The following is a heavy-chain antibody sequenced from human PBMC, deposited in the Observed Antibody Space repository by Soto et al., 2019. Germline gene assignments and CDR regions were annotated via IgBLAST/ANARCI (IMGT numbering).Heavy chain of an antibody. CDR2: INSDGSST. CDR3: ARGTEGYSYGYRY. CDR1: GFTFSSYW. D-gene: IGHD5-18*01. J-gene: IGHJ4*02. Sequence: GVLRLSCAASGFTFSSYWMHWVRQAPGKGLVWVSRINSDGSSTSYADSVKGRFTISRDNAKNTLYLQMNSLRAEDTAVYYCARGTEGYSYGYRYWGQGTLVTVSS. V-gene: IGHV3-74*01.